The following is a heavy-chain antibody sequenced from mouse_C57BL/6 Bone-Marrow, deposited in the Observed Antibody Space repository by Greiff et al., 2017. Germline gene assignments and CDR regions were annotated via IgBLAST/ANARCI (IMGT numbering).Heavy chain of an antibody. V-gene: IGHV1-39*01. CDR2: INPNYGTT. Sequence: EVQLQQSGPELVKPGASVKISCTASGYSFTDYYMNWVKQSPGKSLEWIGVINPNYGTTSYTQKFKGKATLTVDQSSSTAYMQLNSLTSEDDAGYYCARLDYGYSFAYWGQGTLVTVSA. D-gene: IGHD2-2*01. CDR3: ARLDYGYSFAY. J-gene: IGHJ3*01. CDR1: GYSFTDYY.